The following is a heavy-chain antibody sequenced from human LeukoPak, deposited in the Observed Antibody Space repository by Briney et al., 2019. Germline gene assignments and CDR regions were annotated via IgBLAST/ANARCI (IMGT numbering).Heavy chain of an antibody. Sequence: PGGSLRLSCAASGLTFTSYGMNWVRQAPGKGLEWVSGISGSGGGGSTYYADSVKGRFTISRDDSKNTLYLQMNSLRAEDTAVYYCAYSYGLDYWGQGTLVTVSS. J-gene: IGHJ4*02. CDR1: GLTFTSYG. V-gene: IGHV3-23*01. CDR3: AYSYGLDY. CDR2: ISGSGGGGST. D-gene: IGHD5-18*01.